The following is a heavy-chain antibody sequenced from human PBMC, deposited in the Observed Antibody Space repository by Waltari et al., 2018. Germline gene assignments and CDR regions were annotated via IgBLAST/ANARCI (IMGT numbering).Heavy chain of an antibody. D-gene: IGHD2-2*02. CDR1: GFRFKNNW. Sequence: QLVQSGGGLVQPGGSRRLPCLVPGFRFKNNWMLWARQAPGKGLQWVAKIHPEGTVTYYVDSVKGRFTVSRDNARNSLFLQMTSLTTDDTAIYYCARDNTFYSDDLWGQGTLVTVSS. J-gene: IGHJ5*02. CDR3: ARDNTFYSDDL. V-gene: IGHV3-7*01. CDR2: IHPEGTVT.